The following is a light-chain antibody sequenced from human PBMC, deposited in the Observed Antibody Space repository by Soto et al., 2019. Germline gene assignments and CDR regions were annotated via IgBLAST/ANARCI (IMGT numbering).Light chain of an antibody. CDR2: DVS. CDR3: SSYTGSTTLHYV. V-gene: IGLV2-14*01. J-gene: IGLJ1*01. CDR1: SSDVGGYNY. Sequence: QSALTQPASVSGSPGQSITISCTGTSSDVGGYNYVSWSQQHPGKAPKLLIYDVSNRPSGASNRFSGSKSGNTASLTISGLQAEDEADYYCSSYTGSTTLHYVFGTGTKVTVL.